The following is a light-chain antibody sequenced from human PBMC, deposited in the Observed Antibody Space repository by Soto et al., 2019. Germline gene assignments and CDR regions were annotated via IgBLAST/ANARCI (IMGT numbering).Light chain of an antibody. CDR1: QSVSSSY. J-gene: IGKJ2*01. CDR3: QQYGSSPYT. V-gene: IGKV3-20*01. Sequence: EIVLTQSPGTLSLSPGERATLSCRASQSVSSSYLAWYQQKPGQAPRLLIYGASSRATGIPDRFSGSGSGXXXXXXXXXLXXXXXXXYYCQQYGSSPYTFGQGTKLEIK. CDR2: GAS.